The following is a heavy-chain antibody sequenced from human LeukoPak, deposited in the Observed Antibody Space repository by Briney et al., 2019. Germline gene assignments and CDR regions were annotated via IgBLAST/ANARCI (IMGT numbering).Heavy chain of an antibody. J-gene: IGHJ4*02. V-gene: IGHV3-21*01. CDR1: GFTFSSYS. CDR3: ARTYYYDSSGSYYFDY. D-gene: IGHD3-22*01. CDR2: ISGSGGST. Sequence: GGSLRLSCAASGFTFSSYSMNWVRQAPGKGLEWVSAISGSGGSTYYADFVKGRFTISRDNAKNSLYLQMNSLRAEDTAVYYCARTYYYDSSGSYYFDYWGQGTLVTVSS.